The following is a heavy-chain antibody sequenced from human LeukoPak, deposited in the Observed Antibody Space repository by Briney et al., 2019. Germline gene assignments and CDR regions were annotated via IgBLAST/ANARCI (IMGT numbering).Heavy chain of an antibody. CDR3: ARDSGPGTVTIGEARSTYYYYYCMDV. V-gene: IGHV1-46*01. CDR2: INPSSGST. D-gene: IGHD4-17*01. J-gene: IGHJ6*02. Sequence: ASVKVSCKASGYTFTSYYMHWVRQAPGQGLEWMGIINPSSGSTSYAQKFQGRVTMTRDTSTSTVYMELSSLRSEDTAVYYCARDSGPGTVTIGEARSTYYYYYCMDVWGQGTTVTVSS. CDR1: GYTFTSYY.